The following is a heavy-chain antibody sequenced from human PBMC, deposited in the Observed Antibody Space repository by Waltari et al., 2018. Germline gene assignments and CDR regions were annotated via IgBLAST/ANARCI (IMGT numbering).Heavy chain of an antibody. J-gene: IGHJ4*02. V-gene: IGHV3-74*01. Sequence: QLVVSGGDLVDRVAALRLSCTASGFAISTVWMHWVRHGPGRGLMWVSGIDSDGSSKSYEDSVRGRFTISRDNAKNTLYLQMNSVRDEDTAVYYCGRARVQGVKYFDYWGRGTLVTVSS. D-gene: IGHD3-10*01. CDR3: GRARVQGVKYFDY. CDR1: GFAISTVW. CDR2: IDSDGSSK.